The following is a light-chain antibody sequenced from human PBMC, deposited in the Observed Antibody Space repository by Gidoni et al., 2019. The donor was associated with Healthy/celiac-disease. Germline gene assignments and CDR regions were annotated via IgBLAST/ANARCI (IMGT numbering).Light chain of an antibody. Sequence: DIQMTQSPSSLSASVGDIVTINCRASQIISSYLNWYQQKPGKAPKLLIYAASSLQSGVPSRFSGRVSGTDFTLTISSLQPEDFATYYCQQSYSTPRTFGQGTKVEIK. CDR3: QQSYSTPRT. CDR1: QIISSY. J-gene: IGKJ1*01. CDR2: AAS. V-gene: IGKV1-39*01.